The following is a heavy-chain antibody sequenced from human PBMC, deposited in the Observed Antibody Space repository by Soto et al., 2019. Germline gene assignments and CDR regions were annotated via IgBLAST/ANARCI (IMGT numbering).Heavy chain of an antibody. CDR2: ISGSGGIT. CDR1: GFTFSSYA. Sequence: GGSLRLSCAASGFTFSSYAMSWVRQAPGKGLEWVSAISGSGGITYYADSVKGRFTISRDNSKNTLYLQMHSLRAEDTAIYYCKEDANWFDPWGQGTLVTVSS. J-gene: IGHJ5*02. CDR3: KEDANWFDP. V-gene: IGHV3-23*01.